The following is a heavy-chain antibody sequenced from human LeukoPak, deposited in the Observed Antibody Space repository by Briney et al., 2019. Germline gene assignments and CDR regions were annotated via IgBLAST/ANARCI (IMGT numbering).Heavy chain of an antibody. D-gene: IGHD6-13*01. CDR3: ARDPPAASINTYA. V-gene: IGHV3-66*01. CDR1: GFTVGNNY. J-gene: IGHJ4*02. Sequence: PGGSLRLSCAASGFTVGNNYMNWVRQAPGKGLEWVSLIFSHGETSYADSVKGRFTISRDNSKNTLYLQMNGLRVEDAAVYYCARDPPAASINTYAWGQGTLVTVSS. CDR2: IFSHGET.